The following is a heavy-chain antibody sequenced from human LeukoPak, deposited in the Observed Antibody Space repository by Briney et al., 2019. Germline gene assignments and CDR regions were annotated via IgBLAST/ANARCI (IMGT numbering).Heavy chain of an antibody. V-gene: IGHV3-11*04. CDR3: AKDTIYGDYVYDY. D-gene: IGHD4-17*01. Sequence: GGSLRLSCAASGFTFSDYYMSWIRQAPGKGLEWVSYISSSGSTIYYADSVKGRFTISRDNAKNSLYLQMNSLRAEDTAVYYCAKDTIYGDYVYDYWGQGTLVTVSS. CDR2: ISSSGSTI. CDR1: GFTFSDYY. J-gene: IGHJ4*02.